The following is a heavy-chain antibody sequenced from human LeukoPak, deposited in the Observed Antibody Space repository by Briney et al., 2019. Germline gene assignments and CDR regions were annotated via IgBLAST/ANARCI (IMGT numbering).Heavy chain of an antibody. J-gene: IGHJ6*03. D-gene: IGHD3-3*01. V-gene: IGHV4-34*01. CDR2: INHSGST. CDR3: ARASGWYYDFWSGYRGNYYYMDV. CDR1: GGSFSGYY. Sequence: SETLSLTCAVYGGSFSGYYWSWIRQPPGKGLEWIGEINHSGSTNYNPSLKSRVTISVDTSKNQFSLKLSSVTAADTAVYYCARASGWYYDFWSGYRGNYYYMDVWGKGTTVTVSS.